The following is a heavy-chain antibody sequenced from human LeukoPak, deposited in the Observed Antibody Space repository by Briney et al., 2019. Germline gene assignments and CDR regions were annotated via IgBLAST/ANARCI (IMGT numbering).Heavy chain of an antibody. CDR3: ARELTDCSGGSCYPYYMDV. CDR2: INTNTGNP. J-gene: IGHJ6*03. V-gene: IGHV7-4-1*02. CDR1: GYTFTSYA. Sequence: GASVKVSCKASGYTFTSYAMNWVRQAPGQGLEWMGWINTNTGNPTHAQGFTGRFVFSLDTSVSTAYLQISSLKAEDTAVYYCARELTDCSGGSCYPYYMDVWGKGTTVTVSS. D-gene: IGHD2-15*01.